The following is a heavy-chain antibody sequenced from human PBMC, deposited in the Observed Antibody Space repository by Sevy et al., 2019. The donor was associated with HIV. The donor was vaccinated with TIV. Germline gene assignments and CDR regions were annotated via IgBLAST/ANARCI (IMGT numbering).Heavy chain of an antibody. CDR2: IYPGDSDT. Sequence: GESLKISCKGSGYSFTSYWIGWVRQMPGKGLEWMGIIYPGDSDTRYSPSFQGQVTISADKSISTAYRQWSSLKASDTAMYYCARHWPGEDIVVEVAALAFDMWGQGTMVTVSS. J-gene: IGHJ3*02. D-gene: IGHD2-15*01. CDR3: ARHWPGEDIVVEVAALAFDM. V-gene: IGHV5-51*01. CDR1: GYSFTSYW.